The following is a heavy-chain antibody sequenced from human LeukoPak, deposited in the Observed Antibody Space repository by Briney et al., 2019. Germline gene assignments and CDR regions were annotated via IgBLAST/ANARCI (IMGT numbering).Heavy chain of an antibody. J-gene: IGHJ6*03. CDR3: AKDGVDIVVVPAAINYYYYMDV. D-gene: IGHD2-2*02. CDR1: GFTFNSYA. CDR2: IRGSGGST. Sequence: GGSLRLSCTASGFTFNSYAMNWVRQAPGKGLEWVSTIRGSGGSTYTADSVKGRFTISRDNSKNTLYLQMNSLRAEDTAVYYCAKDGVDIVVVPAAINYYYYMDVWGKGTTVTVSS. V-gene: IGHV3-23*01.